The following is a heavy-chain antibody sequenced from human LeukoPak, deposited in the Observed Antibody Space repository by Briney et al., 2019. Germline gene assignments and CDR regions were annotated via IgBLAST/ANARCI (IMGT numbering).Heavy chain of an antibody. V-gene: IGHV1-2*04. Sequence: ASVKVSCKASGYTFTGYYMHWVRQPPGQGLEWMGWINPNSGGTNYAQKFQGWVTMTRDTSISTAYMELSRLRSDDTAVYYCARAKRQLWMMPRTDCYYGMDVWGQGTTVTVSS. D-gene: IGHD5-18*01. CDR2: INPNSGGT. CDR1: GYTFTGYY. CDR3: ARAKRQLWMMPRTDCYYGMDV. J-gene: IGHJ6*02.